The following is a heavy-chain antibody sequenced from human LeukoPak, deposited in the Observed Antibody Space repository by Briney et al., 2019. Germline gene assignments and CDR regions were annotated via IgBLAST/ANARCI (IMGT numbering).Heavy chain of an antibody. CDR2: IKQEGSEK. Sequence: PGGSLRLSCAASGFTFSDYWMSWVRQAPGKGLEWVANIKQEGSEKYYVDSVKGRFTISRDNVKNSLYLQMNSLRAEDTTVYYCARDRSSGYDSPFDYWGQGTLVTVSS. CDR3: ARDRSSGYDSPFDY. CDR1: GFTFSDYW. D-gene: IGHD5-12*01. V-gene: IGHV3-7*05. J-gene: IGHJ4*02.